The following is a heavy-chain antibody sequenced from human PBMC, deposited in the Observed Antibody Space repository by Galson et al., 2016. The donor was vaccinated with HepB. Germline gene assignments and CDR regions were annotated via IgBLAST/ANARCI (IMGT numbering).Heavy chain of an antibody. Sequence: SLRLSCAASGFSFSNYWMHWLRQGPGKGLVWVSRIKGDGSDTSYADSVRGRFTISRDNAKNTLDLQMTSLRADDTAVYYCVRDGDAYNFDPWGQGALVTVS. D-gene: IGHD5-24*01. CDR2: IKGDGSDT. J-gene: IGHJ5*02. CDR3: VRDGDAYNFDP. V-gene: IGHV3-74*01. CDR1: GFSFSNYW.